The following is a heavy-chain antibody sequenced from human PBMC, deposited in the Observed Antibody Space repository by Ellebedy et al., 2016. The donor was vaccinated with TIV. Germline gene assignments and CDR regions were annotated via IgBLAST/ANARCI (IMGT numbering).Heavy chain of an antibody. D-gene: IGHD3-3*01. CDR2: INTGNDNT. Sequence: ASVKVSXKASGHTFTTYGIHWVRQAPGQGLEWMGWINTGNDNTKYSQKLQGRVTITRDYMELSGLMSEDTAVYYCATREWQDPMDVWGQGTTVTVSS. V-gene: IGHV1-3*04. CDR3: ATREWQDPMDV. J-gene: IGHJ6*02. CDR1: GHTFTTYG.